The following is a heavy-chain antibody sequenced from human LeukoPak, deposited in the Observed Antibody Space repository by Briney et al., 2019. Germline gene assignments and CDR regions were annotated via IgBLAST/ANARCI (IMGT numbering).Heavy chain of an antibody. CDR2: ISAYNGNT. J-gene: IGHJ4*02. Sequence: EASVKVSCKASGYTFTSYGISWVRQDPGQGLEWMGWISAYNGNTNYAQKLQGRVTMTTDTSTSTAYMELRSLRSDDTAVYYCARLSRTDTVTRHFDYWGQGTLVTVSS. D-gene: IGHD4-17*01. CDR1: GYTFTSYG. V-gene: IGHV1-18*01. CDR3: ARLSRTDTVTRHFDY.